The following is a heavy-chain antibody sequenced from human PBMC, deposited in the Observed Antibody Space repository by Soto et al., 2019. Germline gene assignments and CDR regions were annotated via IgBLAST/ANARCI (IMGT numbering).Heavy chain of an antibody. Sequence: PSETLSLTCTVSGGSISSGDYYWSWIRQPPGKGLEWIGYIYYSGSTYYNPSLKSRVTISVDTSKNQFSLKLSSVTAADTAVYYCASELHDSGYSYGYMDYWGQGTLVTVSS. CDR1: GGSISSGDYY. CDR2: IYYSGST. CDR3: ASELHDSGYSYGYMDY. J-gene: IGHJ4*02. V-gene: IGHV4-30-4*01. D-gene: IGHD5-18*01.